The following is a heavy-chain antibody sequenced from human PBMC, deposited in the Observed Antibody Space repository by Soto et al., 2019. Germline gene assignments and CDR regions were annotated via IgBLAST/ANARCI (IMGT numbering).Heavy chain of an antibody. CDR3: ARGGGTTGCSGDWFDP. V-gene: IGHV4-4*07. CDR1: RGSINPNW. D-gene: IGHD4-17*01. CDR2: IYSSGRT. Sequence: SETLSLTCTISRGSINPNWWSWIRQPAGKGLEWIGRIYSSGRTSYKSSLQSRLTMSLDTSNNRFSLKLTSMTAADAGLYFCARGGGTTGCSGDWFDPWGQGTVVTVSS. J-gene: IGHJ5*02.